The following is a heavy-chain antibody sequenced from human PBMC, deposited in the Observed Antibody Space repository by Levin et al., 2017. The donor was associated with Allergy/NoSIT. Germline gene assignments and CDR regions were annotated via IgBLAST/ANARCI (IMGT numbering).Heavy chain of an antibody. J-gene: IGHJ4*02. CDR3: ARDLWGDGDNVGVSDY. CDR1: GFTFSSYT. Sequence: LSLTCAASGFTFSSYTMHWVRQAPGKGLEWVAVISYDGSNKYYADSVKGRFTISRDNPKNTLYLQMNSLRAEDTAVYYCARDLWGDGDNVGVSDYWGQGTLVTVSS. V-gene: IGHV3-30-3*01. CDR2: ISYDGSNK. D-gene: IGHD5-24*01.